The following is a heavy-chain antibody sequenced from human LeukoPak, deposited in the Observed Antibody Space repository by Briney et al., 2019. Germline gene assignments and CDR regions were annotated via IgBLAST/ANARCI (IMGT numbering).Heavy chain of an antibody. CDR2: IYTSGST. CDR3: ASTGIAAAGSDF. J-gene: IGHJ4*02. CDR1: GGSISSGSYY. Sequence: SETLSLTCTVSGGSISSGSYYWSWIRQPAGKGLGWIERIYTSGSTNYNPSLKSRVTISVDTSKNQFSLKLSSVTAADTAVYYCASTGIAAAGSDFWGQGTLVTVSS. D-gene: IGHD6-13*01. V-gene: IGHV4-61*02.